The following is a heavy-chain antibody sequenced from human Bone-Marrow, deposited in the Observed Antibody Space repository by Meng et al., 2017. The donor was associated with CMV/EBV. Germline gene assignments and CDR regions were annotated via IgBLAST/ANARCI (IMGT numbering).Heavy chain of an antibody. CDR1: GSTFSSYA. V-gene: IGHV3-30-3*01. D-gene: IGHD3-3*01. J-gene: IGHJ4*02. CDR3: ARELITIFGVVPGGY. Sequence: GESLKISCAASGSTFSSYAMHWVRQAPGKGLEWVAVISYDGSNKYYADSVKGRFTISRDNSKNTLYLQMNSLRAEDTAVYYCARELITIFGVVPGGYWGQGTLVTVSS. CDR2: ISYDGSNK.